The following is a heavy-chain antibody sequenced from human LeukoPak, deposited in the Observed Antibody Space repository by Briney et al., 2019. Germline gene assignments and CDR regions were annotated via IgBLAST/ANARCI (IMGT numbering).Heavy chain of an antibody. CDR3: ARVRTIFGVVIPEFDY. CDR2: ISSSGSTI. D-gene: IGHD3-3*01. Sequence: GGSLRLSCAASGFTFSDYYMSWIRQAPGNGLEWVSCISSSGSTIYYADSVKGRFTISRDNAKNSLYLQMNSLRAEDTAVYYCARVRTIFGVVIPEFDYWGQGTLVTVSS. CDR1: GFTFSDYY. J-gene: IGHJ4*02. V-gene: IGHV3-11*04.